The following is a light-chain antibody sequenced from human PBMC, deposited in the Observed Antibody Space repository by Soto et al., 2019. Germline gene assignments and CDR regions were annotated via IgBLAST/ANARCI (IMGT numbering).Light chain of an antibody. CDR3: QQYGSTPYR. Sequence: EIVLTQSPGTLSLSPGERATLSCRASQSVSSSYLAWYQQKPGQAPRLLIYGASSRATGIPDRFSGSGSGTDFTLTISRREPEDFAVYYCQQYGSTPYRFGKATKLEIK. CDR1: QSVSSSY. CDR2: GAS. V-gene: IGKV3-20*01. J-gene: IGKJ2*03.